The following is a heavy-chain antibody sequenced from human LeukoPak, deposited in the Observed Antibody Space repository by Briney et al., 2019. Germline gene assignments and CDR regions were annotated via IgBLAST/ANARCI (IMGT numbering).Heavy chain of an antibody. J-gene: IGHJ4*02. CDR2: ISWNSDSV. D-gene: IGHD3-3*01. Sequence: GRSLRLSCAVSGFTFDDYAMHWVRQVPGKGLEWVSGISWNSDSVGYADSVKGRFTISRDNAKNSLYLQMNSLRAEDTAVYYCARDRVITIFGVVDNPYDYWGQGTLVTVSS. V-gene: IGHV3-9*01. CDR1: GFTFDDYA. CDR3: ARDRVITIFGVVDNPYDY.